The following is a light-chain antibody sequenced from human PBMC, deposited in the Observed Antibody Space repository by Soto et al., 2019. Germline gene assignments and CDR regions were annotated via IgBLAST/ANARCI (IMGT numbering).Light chain of an antibody. V-gene: IGLV2-11*01. Sequence: QSALTHPRSASGSPGQSVTISCTGTSRDVGGYNYVSWYQQHPGTAPKIMIDDGSKRPSGVPDRFPCSNSGNTAYQTISGTQDEDEADYYCCEYAGSYNVVFGGGTKLTVL. CDR1: SRDVGGYNY. CDR3: CEYAGSYNVV. J-gene: IGLJ2*01. CDR2: DGS.